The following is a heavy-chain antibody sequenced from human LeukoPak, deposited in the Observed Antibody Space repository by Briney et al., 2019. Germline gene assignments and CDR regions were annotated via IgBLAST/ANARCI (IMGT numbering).Heavy chain of an antibody. Sequence: PGGSLRLSCAASGFTFSSYGVHWVRQAPGKGLEWVAVISYDGSNKYYADSVKGRFTISRDNSKLYLQMNSLRAEDTAVYYCARDDRYGDFRYFDYWGQGTLVTVSS. J-gene: IGHJ4*02. V-gene: IGHV3-30*03. CDR3: ARDDRYGDFRYFDY. CDR2: ISYDGSNK. CDR1: GFTFSSYG. D-gene: IGHD4-17*01.